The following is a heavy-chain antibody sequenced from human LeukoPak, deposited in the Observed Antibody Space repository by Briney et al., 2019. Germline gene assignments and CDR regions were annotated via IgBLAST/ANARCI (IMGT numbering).Heavy chain of an antibody. CDR2: INPNSGGT. V-gene: IGHV1-2*02. Sequence: ASVKVSCKASAYTFTGYHLHWVRQAPGQGVQWMGWINPNSGGTNYGQDFQGRVTMTRDTSISTGYMELSRLTSDDTAVYYCARAKDFYSGMDLWGQGTTVTVSS. CDR1: AYTFTGYH. CDR3: ARAKDFYSGMDL. J-gene: IGHJ6*02.